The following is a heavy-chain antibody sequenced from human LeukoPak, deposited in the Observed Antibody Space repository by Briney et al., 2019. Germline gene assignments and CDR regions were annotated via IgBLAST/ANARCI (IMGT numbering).Heavy chain of an antibody. J-gene: IGHJ3*02. CDR2: ISSSGSTI. V-gene: IGHV3-11*01. Sequence: PGGSLRLSCAASGFTFSDYYMSWIRQTPGKGLEWVSYISSSGSTIYYADSVKGRFTISRDNAKNSLYLQMNSLRAEDTAVYYCARTGDPAYDAFDIWGQGTLVTVSS. CDR3: ARTGDPAYDAFDI. CDR1: GFTFSDYY. D-gene: IGHD7-27*01.